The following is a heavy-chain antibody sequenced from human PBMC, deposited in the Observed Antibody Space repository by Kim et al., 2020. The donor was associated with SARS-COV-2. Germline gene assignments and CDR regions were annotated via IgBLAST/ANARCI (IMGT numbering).Heavy chain of an antibody. CDR3: ARGFSSGYYYD. CDR1: GGSFSGYY. J-gene: IGHJ4*02. Sequence: SETLSLTCAVYGGSFSGYYWSWIRQPPGKGLEWIGEINHSGSTNYNPSLKSRVTISVDTSKNQFSLKLSSVTAADTAVYYCARGFSSGYYYDWGQGTLVTVSS. D-gene: IGHD3-22*01. V-gene: IGHV4-34*01. CDR2: INHSGST.